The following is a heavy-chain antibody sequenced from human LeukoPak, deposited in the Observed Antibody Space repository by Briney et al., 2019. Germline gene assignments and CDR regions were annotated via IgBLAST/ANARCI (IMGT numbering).Heavy chain of an antibody. CDR3: ARESGYYHDAFDI. J-gene: IGHJ3*02. D-gene: IGHD3-22*01. V-gene: IGHV3-48*04. Sequence: QTGGSLRLSCAASGFTFSSYNMNWVRQAPGKGLEWVSYISSSGSTIYYADSVKGRFTISRDNAKNSLYLQMNSLRAEDTAVYYCARESGYYHDAFDIWGQGTMVTVSS. CDR1: GFTFSSYN. CDR2: ISSSGSTI.